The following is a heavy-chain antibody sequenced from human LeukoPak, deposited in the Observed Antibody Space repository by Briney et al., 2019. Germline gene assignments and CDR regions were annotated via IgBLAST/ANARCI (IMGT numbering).Heavy chain of an antibody. CDR3: ARGMRWELLRRDYYYYYMDV. Sequence: ASVKVSCKASGYTFTNYGISWVRQAPGQGLEWKGWISAYNGNTNYAQKLQGRVTMTTDTSTSTAYMELRSLRSDETAVYYCARGMRWELLRRDYYYYYMDVWGKGTTVTVSS. CDR2: ISAYNGNT. J-gene: IGHJ6*03. CDR1: GYTFTNYG. V-gene: IGHV1-18*01. D-gene: IGHD1-26*01.